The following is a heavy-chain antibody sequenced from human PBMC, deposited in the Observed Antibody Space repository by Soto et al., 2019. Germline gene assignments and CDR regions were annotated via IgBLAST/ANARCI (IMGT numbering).Heavy chain of an antibody. Sequence: QVQLQQSGPGLVKASQTLSVTCVISGDSVSSNNVAWNWIRQSPSRGLEWLGRTYYRSKWYNDYAVSVRSRVSINADTSRNQFTLHLNSVTPEDTAVYYCARDLGARIAATGWFDPWGQGTLVTVSS. V-gene: IGHV6-1*01. CDR2: TYYRSKWYN. CDR3: ARDLGARIAATGWFDP. D-gene: IGHD6-13*01. CDR1: GDSVSSNNVA. J-gene: IGHJ5*02.